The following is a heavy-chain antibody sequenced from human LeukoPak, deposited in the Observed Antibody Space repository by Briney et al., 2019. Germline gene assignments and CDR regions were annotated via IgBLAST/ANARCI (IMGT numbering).Heavy chain of an antibody. CDR3: AKGGFVVVPAAKRGDFDY. CDR2: ISGSGGST. J-gene: IGHJ4*02. CDR1: GFTFSSDA. V-gene: IGHV3-23*01. Sequence: GGSLRLSCAASGFTFSSDAMSWVRQAPGKGLEWVSAISGSGGSTYYADSVKGRFTISRDNSKNTLYLQMNSLRAEDTAVYYCAKGGFVVVPAAKRGDFDYWGQGTLVTVSS. D-gene: IGHD2-2*01.